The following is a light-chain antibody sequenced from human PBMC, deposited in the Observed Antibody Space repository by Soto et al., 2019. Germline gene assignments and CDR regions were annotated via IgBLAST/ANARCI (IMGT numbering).Light chain of an antibody. J-gene: IGLJ3*02. CDR2: EGS. Sequence: QSVLTQPPSVSEAPGQRVTISCTGTSSDVGSYNLVSWYQQHPGKAPKLMIYEGSKRPSGVSSRFSGSKSGNTASLTISGLQAEDEADYYCCSYAGGSTFVFGGGTKLTVL. CDR1: SSDVGSYNL. CDR3: CSYAGGSTFV. V-gene: IGLV2-23*03.